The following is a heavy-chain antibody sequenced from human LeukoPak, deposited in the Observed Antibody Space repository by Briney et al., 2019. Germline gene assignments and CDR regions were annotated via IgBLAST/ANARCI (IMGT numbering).Heavy chain of an antibody. J-gene: IGHJ3*02. CDR1: GYSFTSYW. CDR2: IYPVDSDT. CDR3: ARAFQAFDI. V-gene: IGHV5-51*01. Sequence: GESLKISCKGSGYSFTSYWIGWVRQMPGKGLEWMGIIYPVDSDTRYSPSFQGQVTISAEKSISTAYQPWSSMKASHTAMYYCARAFQAFDIWGQGTMVTVSS. D-gene: IGHD3-3*02.